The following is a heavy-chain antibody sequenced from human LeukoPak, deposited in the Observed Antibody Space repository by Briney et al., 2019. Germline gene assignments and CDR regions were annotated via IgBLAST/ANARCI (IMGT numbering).Heavy chain of an antibody. CDR1: GYSISSNYY. CDR2: IYHSGST. J-gene: IGHJ4*02. Sequence: KPSETLSLTCAVSGYSISSNYYWGWIRQPPGKGLEWTGSIYHSGSTYYNPSLKSRVTISVDTSKNQFSLKLSSVTAADTAVYYCARGRGRWLDYWGQGTLVTVSS. D-gene: IGHD3-16*01. CDR3: ARGRGRWLDY. V-gene: IGHV4-38-2*01.